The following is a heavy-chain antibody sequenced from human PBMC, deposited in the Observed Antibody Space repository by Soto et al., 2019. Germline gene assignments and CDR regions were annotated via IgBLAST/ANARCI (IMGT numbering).Heavy chain of an antibody. CDR2: ISGSGGST. Sequence: GGSLRLSCAASGFTFSSYAMSWVRQAPGKGLEWVSAISGSGGSTYYVDSVKGRFTISRDNSKNTLYLQMNSLRAEDTAVYYCAKPRSSGWFGRIEYYYYMDVWGKGTTVTVSS. CDR3: AKPRSSGWFGRIEYYYYMDV. V-gene: IGHV3-23*01. D-gene: IGHD6-19*01. J-gene: IGHJ6*03. CDR1: GFTFSSYA.